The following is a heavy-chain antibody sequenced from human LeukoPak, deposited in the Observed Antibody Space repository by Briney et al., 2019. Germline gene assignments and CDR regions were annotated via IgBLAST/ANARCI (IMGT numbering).Heavy chain of an antibody. CDR2: IDRDDDK. Sequence: SGPALVKPTQTLTLTCTFSGFSLSTSGMRVSWIRQPPGKALEWLARIDRDDDKFYSTSLKTRLTISKDTSKNQVVLTMTNMDPVDTATYYCARSYYYGSGSYVYYYGMDVWGKGTTVTVSS. D-gene: IGHD3-10*01. V-gene: IGHV2-70*04. CDR3: ARSYYYGSGSYVYYYGMDV. CDR1: GFSLSTSGMR. J-gene: IGHJ6*04.